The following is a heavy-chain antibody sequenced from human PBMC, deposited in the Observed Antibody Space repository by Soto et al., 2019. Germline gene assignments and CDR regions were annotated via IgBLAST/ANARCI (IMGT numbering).Heavy chain of an antibody. D-gene: IGHD6-13*01. J-gene: IGHJ5*02. CDR2: INPSGGST. CDR3: AREFFSLAAAESNWFDP. CDR1: GYTFTSYY. Sequence: GASVKVSCKASGYTFTSYYMHWVRQAPGQGLEWMGIINPSGGSTSYAQKFQGRVTMTRDTSTSTVYMELSSLRSEDTAVYYCAREFFSLAAAESNWFDPWGQGTLVTVSS. V-gene: IGHV1-46*03.